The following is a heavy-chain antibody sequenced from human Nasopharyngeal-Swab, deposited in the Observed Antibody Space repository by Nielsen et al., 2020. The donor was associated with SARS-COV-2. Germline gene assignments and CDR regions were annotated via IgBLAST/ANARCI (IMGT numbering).Heavy chain of an antibody. CDR3: ASAVTGPLY. J-gene: IGHJ1*01. V-gene: IGHV3-53*01. D-gene: IGHD4-11*01. Sequence: GESLKISCGAAGFNVSNNYMTWVRQAPGKGLEWGSIIYSSGSIYHADSVKGRFIISSDTSKNTLSLRMNSLRVEDTAVYYCASAVTGPLYWGQGTLVTVSS. CDR2: IYSSGSI. CDR1: GFNVSNNY.